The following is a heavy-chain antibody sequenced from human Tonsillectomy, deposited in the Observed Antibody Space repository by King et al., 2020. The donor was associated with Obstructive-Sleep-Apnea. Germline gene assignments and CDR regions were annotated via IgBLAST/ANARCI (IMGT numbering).Heavy chain of an antibody. J-gene: IGHJ3*02. CDR1: GFTFGSYW. V-gene: IGHV3-7*03. CDR2: IRQDESQK. D-gene: IGHD3-22*01. Sequence: VQLVESGGGLVQPGGSLRLSCAASGFTFGSYWMTWVRQAPGRGLEWVANIRQDESQKYYVDSVKGRFTISRDNAKNSLYLQMNSLGADDTAVYYCGRDRSYETTGYYYDVFDMWGQGTMVTVSS. CDR3: GRDRSYETTGYYYDVFDM.